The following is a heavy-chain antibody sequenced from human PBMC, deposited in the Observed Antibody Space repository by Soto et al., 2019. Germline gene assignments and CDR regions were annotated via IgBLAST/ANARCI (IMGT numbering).Heavy chain of an antibody. D-gene: IGHD7-27*01. CDR1: GFTFSSYS. CDR2: ISSTSLYI. Sequence: GGSLGLSCAASGFTFSSYSMTWVRQAPGKGLEWVSSISSTSLYIYYADSVKGRFTISRDNPKNSLYLLMNSLRVEDTAVYYCARDANLGDYWGQGTLVTVSS. CDR3: ARDANLGDY. V-gene: IGHV3-21*01. J-gene: IGHJ4*02.